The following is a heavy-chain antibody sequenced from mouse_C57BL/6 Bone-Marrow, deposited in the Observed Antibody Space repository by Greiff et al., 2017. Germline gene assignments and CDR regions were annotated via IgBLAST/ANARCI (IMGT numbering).Heavy chain of an antibody. J-gene: IGHJ1*03. CDR1: GYAFSSYW. D-gene: IGHD1-1*01. V-gene: IGHV1-80*01. Sequence: QVQLQQSGAELVKPGASVKISCKASGYAFSSYWMNWVKQRPGKGLEWIGQIYPGDGATNYNGKFKGKATLTADKASSTAYMQLSSLTSEDSAVYVCARYYGSSDWYFDVWGTGTTVTVSS. CDR3: ARYYGSSDWYFDV. CDR2: IYPGDGAT.